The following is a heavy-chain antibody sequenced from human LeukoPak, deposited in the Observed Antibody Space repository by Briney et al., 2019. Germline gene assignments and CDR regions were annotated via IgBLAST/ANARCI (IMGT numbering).Heavy chain of an antibody. V-gene: IGHV3-23*01. Sequence: GGSLRLSCAASGIVFSNTAMNWARQSPGRGLEWVSAISGGGERAFYADSVKGRFTISRDNSKNMLYLQMNSLRADDTAIYYCAKDGGQYSSGPEFDPRGQGALVTVSS. D-gene: IGHD6-19*01. CDR2: ISGGGERA. CDR3: AKDGGQYSSGPEFDP. J-gene: IGHJ5*02. CDR1: GIVFSNTA.